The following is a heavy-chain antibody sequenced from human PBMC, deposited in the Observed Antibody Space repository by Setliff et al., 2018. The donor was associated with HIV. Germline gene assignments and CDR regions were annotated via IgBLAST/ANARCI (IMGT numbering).Heavy chain of an antibody. D-gene: IGHD2-21*02. CDR3: ATLDHSGGNFLAY. J-gene: IGHJ4*02. Sequence: LSLTCTVSGGSVNDFYCNWIRQPPGKGPEWIGYIHSSGSTIYNPSLKSRITISLDTSKEQFSLELSSASAADTAVYYCATLDHSGGNFLAYWGQGSLVTVSS. V-gene: IGHV4-4*09. CDR1: GGSVNDFY. CDR2: IHSSGST.